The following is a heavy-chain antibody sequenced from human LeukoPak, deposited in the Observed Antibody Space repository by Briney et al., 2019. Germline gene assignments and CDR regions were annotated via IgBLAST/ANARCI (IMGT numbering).Heavy chain of an antibody. J-gene: IGHJ6*04. CDR3: SVLWFGTKDV. Sequence: PGGSLRLSCAASGFTVSSNYMSWVRQAPGKGLEWVSVIYSGGSTYYADSVKGRFTVSRDNSKNTLYLQMNSLRAEDTAVYYCSVLWFGTKDVWGKGTTVTVSS. D-gene: IGHD3-10*01. V-gene: IGHV3-66*02. CDR2: IYSGGST. CDR1: GFTVSSNY.